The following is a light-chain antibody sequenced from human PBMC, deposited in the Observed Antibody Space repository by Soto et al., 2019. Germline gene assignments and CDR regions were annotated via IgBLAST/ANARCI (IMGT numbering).Light chain of an antibody. J-gene: IGLJ1*01. V-gene: IGLV2-11*01. CDR1: SINIIGYNY. CDR2: DVS. Sequence: SLLTQPLPISGSPVQSATVSCTGTSINIIGYNYDSWYQQHPGKAPKLMIYDVSKRSSGVHDRFSGSKSGNTASLTISGLQAEDEADYYCCSYAGSFNLYVFGSGT. CDR3: CSYAGSFNLYV.